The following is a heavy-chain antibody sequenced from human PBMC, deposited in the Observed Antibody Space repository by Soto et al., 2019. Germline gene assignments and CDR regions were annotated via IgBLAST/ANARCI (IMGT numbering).Heavy chain of an antibody. V-gene: IGHV2-5*02. CDR3: AHRREDGYGESEYFQH. J-gene: IGHJ1*01. D-gene: IGHD4-17*01. CDR2: IYWDNDK. Sequence: QITLKESGPTLVKPTQTLTLTCTFSGFSLSTSGVGVGWIRQPPGKALEWLALIYWDNDKRYSPSLKNRLTNPKGTTKNQGVLTMNNQDPVDKATYYCAHRREDGYGESEYFQHWGQGTLVTVSS. CDR1: GFSLSTSGVG.